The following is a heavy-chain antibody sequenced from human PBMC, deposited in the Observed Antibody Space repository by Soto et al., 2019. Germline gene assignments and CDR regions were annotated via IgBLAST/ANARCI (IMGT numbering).Heavy chain of an antibody. V-gene: IGHV4-31*03. CDR3: ARGRTSSPTPGDY. D-gene: IGHD2-2*01. J-gene: IGHJ4*02. CDR2: IYYSGST. CDR1: GGSISSGGYH. Sequence: QVQLQESGPGLVKPSQTLSLTCTVSGGSISSGGYHWSWIRQHPGKGLEWIGYIYYSGSTYYNPSLKSRVTISGDTSKNKFSLKMSSVTAADTAVYYCARGRTSSPTPGDYWGQGTLVTVSS.